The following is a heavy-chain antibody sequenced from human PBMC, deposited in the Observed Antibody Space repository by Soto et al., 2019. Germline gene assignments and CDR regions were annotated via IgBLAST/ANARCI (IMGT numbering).Heavy chain of an antibody. CDR1: GFTFSSYG. D-gene: IGHD5-18*01. J-gene: IGHJ4*02. CDR2: ISYDGSNK. V-gene: IGHV3-30*18. CDR3: AKGRVQLWLQEVDY. Sequence: PGESLKISCAASGFTFSSYGMHWVRQAPGKGLEWVAVISYDGSNKYYADSVKGRFTISRDSSKNTLYLQMNSLRAEDTAVYYCAKGRVQLWLQEVDYWGQGTLVTVS.